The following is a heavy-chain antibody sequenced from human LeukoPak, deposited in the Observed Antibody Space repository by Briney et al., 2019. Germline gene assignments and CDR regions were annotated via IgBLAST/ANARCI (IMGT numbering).Heavy chain of an antibody. CDR1: GFNVNSNY. CDR2: IYSGGST. J-gene: IGHJ4*02. CDR3: AKDGGLWVSAHWGDS. V-gene: IGHV3-53*01. Sequence: GGSLRLSCAASGFNVNSNYMNWVRQAPGKGLEWVSAIYSGGSTYYADSVKGRFTVSRDDSKNTLYLQMNSLRAEDTAVYYCAKDGGLWVSAHWGDSWGRGTLVTVSS. D-gene: IGHD7-27*01.